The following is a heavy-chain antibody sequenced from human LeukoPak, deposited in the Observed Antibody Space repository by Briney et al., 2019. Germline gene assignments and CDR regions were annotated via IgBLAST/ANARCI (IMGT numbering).Heavy chain of an antibody. D-gene: IGHD2-8*01. J-gene: IGHJ4*02. Sequence: PGGSLRLSCAASGFTFSSYEMSWVRQAPGKGLEWGSYIGSGGNTIYYADSVKGRFTISRDNAKNSLYLQMNSLRAEDTAVYYCVRDMVYWGQGTLVTVSS. CDR1: GFTFSSYE. CDR3: VRDMVY. CDR2: IGSGGNTI. V-gene: IGHV3-48*03.